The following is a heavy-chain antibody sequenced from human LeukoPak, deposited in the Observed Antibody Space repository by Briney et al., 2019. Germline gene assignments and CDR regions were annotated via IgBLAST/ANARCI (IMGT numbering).Heavy chain of an antibody. CDR3: ARGGWPQLERYSHYYYMDV. V-gene: IGHV1-8*01. CDR2: MNPNSGNT. Sequence: VASVKVSCKASGYTFTSYDINWVRQATGQGLEWMGWMNPNSGNTGYAQKFQGGVTMTRNTSISTAYMELSSLRSEDTAVYYCARGGWPQLERYSHYYYMDVWGKGTTVTVSS. D-gene: IGHD1-1*01. J-gene: IGHJ6*03. CDR1: GYTFTSYD.